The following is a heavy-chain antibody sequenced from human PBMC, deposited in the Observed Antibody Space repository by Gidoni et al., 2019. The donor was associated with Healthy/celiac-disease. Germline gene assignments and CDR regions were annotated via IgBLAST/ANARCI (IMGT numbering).Heavy chain of an antibody. CDR3: GAAGSYWYFDL. CDR1: GGSFSGYY. J-gene: IGHJ2*01. Sequence: QVQLQQWGAGLLKPSETLSLTCAVYGGSFSGYYWSWIRQPPGKGLEWIGELNHSGSTNYNPSLKRRVTISVDTSKNQFSLKLSSVTAADTAVYYCGAAGSYWYFDLWGRGTLVTVSS. D-gene: IGHD6-13*01. CDR2: LNHSGST. V-gene: IGHV4-34*01.